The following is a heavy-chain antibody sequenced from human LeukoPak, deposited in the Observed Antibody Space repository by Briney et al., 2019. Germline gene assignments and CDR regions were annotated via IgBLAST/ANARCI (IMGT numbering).Heavy chain of an antibody. Sequence: ASVKVSCKASGYTFASYGISWVRQAPGQGLEWLGWINPKSGAADYAQQFRGRVTMTRDTSINTDYMEMKRVTSDDTAVYYCARGAEAETSPLDFWGQGTLVIVS. CDR2: INPKSGAA. V-gene: IGHV1-2*02. CDR3: ARGAEAETSPLDF. CDR1: GYTFASYG. J-gene: IGHJ4*02. D-gene: IGHD6-13*01.